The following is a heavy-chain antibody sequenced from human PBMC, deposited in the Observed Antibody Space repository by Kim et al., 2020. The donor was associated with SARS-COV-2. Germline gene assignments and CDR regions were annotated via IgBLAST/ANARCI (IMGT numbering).Heavy chain of an antibody. J-gene: IGHJ4*02. CDR1: GFTFSTYG. D-gene: IGHD6-13*01. CDR2: ITFDGSKK. CDR3: ARARGGTSTWYGDK. V-gene: IGHV3-33*08. Sequence: GGSLRLSCAGSGFTFSTYGMHWVRQAPGKGLEWIGVITFDGSKKYYADSVRGRFTLSRDDSKNTVYLQMNSLRVEDTALYFCARARGGTSTWYGDKWSQGTLVTVSS.